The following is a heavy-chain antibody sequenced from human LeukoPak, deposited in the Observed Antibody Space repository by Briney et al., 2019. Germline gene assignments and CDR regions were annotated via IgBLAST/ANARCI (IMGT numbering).Heavy chain of an antibody. CDR1: GYTFTGYY. CDR2: INPNSGGT. V-gene: IGHV1-2*02. Sequence: ASVTVSFKASGYTFTGYYIHWVRQAPGQGLEWMGWINPNSGGTYYAQKFQGRVTMTRDTSISTAYMELSRLRSDDTAVYYCARVGATGTTSPFDYWGQGTLVTVSS. J-gene: IGHJ4*02. CDR3: ARVGATGTTSPFDY. D-gene: IGHD1-1*01.